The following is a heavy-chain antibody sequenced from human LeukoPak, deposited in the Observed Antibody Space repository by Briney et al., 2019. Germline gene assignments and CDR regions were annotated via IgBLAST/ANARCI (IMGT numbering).Heavy chain of an antibody. V-gene: IGHV1-18*04. CDR1: GYIFTFYG. J-gene: IGHJ5*02. CDR2: ISPHNGQT. Sequence: ASVTVSCKASGYIFTFYGITWVRQAPGQGLEWLGWISPHNGQTLYAHEVQDRVIMTPDASTTTAYMELRSLRSDDTAVYYCAKTPEHDLDDLWGQGTLVSLSS. CDR3: AKTPEHDLDDL. D-gene: IGHD1-14*01.